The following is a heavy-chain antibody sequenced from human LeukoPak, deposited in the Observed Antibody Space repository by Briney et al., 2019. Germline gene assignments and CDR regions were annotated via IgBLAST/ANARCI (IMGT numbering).Heavy chain of an antibody. D-gene: IGHD3-3*01. J-gene: IGHJ4*02. CDR2: IYYSGST. CDR3: ARHPRSGYYS. V-gene: IGHV4-34*01. Sequence: SETLSLTCAVYGGSFSGYYWSWIRQPPGKGLEWIGSIYYSGSTYYNPSLKSRVTISVDTSKNQFSLKLSSVIAADTAVYYCARHPRSGYYSWGQGTLVTVSS. CDR1: GGSFSGYY.